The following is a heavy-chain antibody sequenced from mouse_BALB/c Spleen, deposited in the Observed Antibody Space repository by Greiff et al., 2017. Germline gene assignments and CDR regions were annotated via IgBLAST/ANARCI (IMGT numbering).Heavy chain of an antibody. J-gene: IGHJ3*01. D-gene: IGHD2-2*01. Sequence: QVQLKESGPELVKPGASVKMSCKASGYTFTDYVISWVKQRTGQGLEWIGEIYPGSGSTYYNEKFKGKATLTADKSTNTAYMQLSSLTSEASAVYFCARGAYYGYDDGFAYWGQGTLVTVSA. CDR1: GYTFTDYV. CDR2: IYPGSGST. CDR3: ARGAYYGYDDGFAY. V-gene: IGHV1-77*01.